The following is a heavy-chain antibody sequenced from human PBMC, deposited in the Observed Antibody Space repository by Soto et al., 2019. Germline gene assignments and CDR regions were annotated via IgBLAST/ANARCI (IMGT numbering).Heavy chain of an antibody. CDR1: GFTLSSYS. CDR3: ARDPPNFYYYGMDV. J-gene: IGHJ6*02. CDR2: ISRSSSTI. V-gene: IGHV3-48*02. Sequence: PVGSLRLSCAASGFTLSSYSMTWVRQAPGKGLEWLSYISRSSSTINYADSVKGRFTISRDNAENSVYLELNSLRDEDTAVYYCARDPPNFYYYGMDVWGQGTTVTVSS.